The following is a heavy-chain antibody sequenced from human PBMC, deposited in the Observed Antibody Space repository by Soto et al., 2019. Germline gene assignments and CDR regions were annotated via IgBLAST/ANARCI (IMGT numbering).Heavy chain of an antibody. Sequence: GGSLRLSCAASGFTFSSYAMSWVRQAPGKGLEWVSAISGSGGSTYYADSVKGRFTISRDNSKNTLYLQMNSLRAEDTAVYYCAKDSPLDSNDHYYYYYYMDVWGKGTTVTVSS. J-gene: IGHJ6*03. D-gene: IGHD4-4*01. CDR3: AKDSPLDSNDHYYYYYYMDV. CDR1: GFTFSSYA. CDR2: ISGSGGST. V-gene: IGHV3-23*01.